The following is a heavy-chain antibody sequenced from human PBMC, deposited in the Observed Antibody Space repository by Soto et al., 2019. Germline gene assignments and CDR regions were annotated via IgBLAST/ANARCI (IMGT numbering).Heavy chain of an antibody. CDR3: ARLNGYCISTNCHGYYGMDV. CDR1: GGSISSSSYY. V-gene: IGHV4-39*01. J-gene: IGHJ6*02. D-gene: IGHD2-2*01. Sequence: SETLSLTCTVSGGSISSSSYYWGWIRQPPGKGLEWIGSIYYSGSTFYNPSLKSRVTISVDTSKNQFSLKLSSVTAADTAVYYCARLNGYCISTNCHGYYGMDVWGQGTTVTVSS. CDR2: IYYSGST.